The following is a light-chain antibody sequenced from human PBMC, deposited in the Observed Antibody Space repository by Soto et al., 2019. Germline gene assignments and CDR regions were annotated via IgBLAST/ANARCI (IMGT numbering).Light chain of an antibody. CDR2: WAS. Sequence: DIVMTQSPDSLAVSLGERATINCKSSQSILYSPNNKNYLAWYQQKPGQPLKLLIYWASTRESGVPDRFSGSGSGTDFTRPISSLQAEDVAVYYCQQYYNRPQIVGQGTKVQIK. J-gene: IGKJ1*01. V-gene: IGKV4-1*01. CDR3: QQYYNRPQI. CDR1: QSILYSPNNKNY.